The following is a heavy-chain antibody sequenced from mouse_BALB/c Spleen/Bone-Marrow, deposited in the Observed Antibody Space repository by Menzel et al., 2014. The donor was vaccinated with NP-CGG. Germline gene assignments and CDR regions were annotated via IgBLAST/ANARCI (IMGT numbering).Heavy chain of an antibody. D-gene: IGHD2-3*01. CDR3: ARDEGLLRFTY. V-gene: IGHV7-3*02. Sequence: DVQLVESGGGLVQPGGSLRLSCATSGFTFTDYYMSWVRQPPGKALEWLGFIRNKANGYTTEYSASVKGRFTISRDNSQSILYLQMNTLRAEDSATYYCARDEGLLRFTYWDQGTLVAISA. CDR2: IRNKANGYTT. J-gene: IGHJ3*01. CDR1: GFTFTDYY.